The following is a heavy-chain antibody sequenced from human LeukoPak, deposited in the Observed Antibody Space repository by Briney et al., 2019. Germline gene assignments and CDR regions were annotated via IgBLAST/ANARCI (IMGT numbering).Heavy chain of an antibody. CDR1: GFTFSSYS. CDR2: ITSSSSII. J-gene: IGHJ4*02. V-gene: IGHV3-48*01. D-gene: IGHD3-9*01. Sequence: PGGSLRLSCAASGFTFSSYSMNWVRQAPGKGLEWVSYITSSSSIIYYGDSVKGRFTVSRDNAENSLYLQMNSLRAEDTAVYYCARVYGDIFNTPGDYWGQGTLVTVSS. CDR3: ARVYGDIFNTPGDY.